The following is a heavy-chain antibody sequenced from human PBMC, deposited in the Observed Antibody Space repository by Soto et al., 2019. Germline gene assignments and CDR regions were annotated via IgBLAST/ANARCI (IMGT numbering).Heavy chain of an antibody. V-gene: IGHV3-21*01. CDR3: ARDLMYSSNGNYYYYGMDV. J-gene: IGHJ6*02. CDR2: ISSSSSYI. CDR1: GFTFSSYS. Sequence: EVELVESGGGLVKPGGSLRLSCAASGFTFSSYSMNWVRQAPGKGLEWVSSISSSSSYIYYADSVKGRFTISRDNAKNSLYLQINSLRAEDTAVYYCARDLMYSSNGNYYYYGMDVWGQGTTVTVSS. D-gene: IGHD6-13*01.